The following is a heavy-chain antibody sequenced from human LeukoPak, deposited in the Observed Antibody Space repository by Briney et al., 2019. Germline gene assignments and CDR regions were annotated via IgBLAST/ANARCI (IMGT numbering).Heavy chain of an antibody. J-gene: IGHJ4*02. CDR2: ITGPGGST. CDR3: AKDPPILRWSFDY. V-gene: IGHV3-23*01. Sequence: GGSLRLSCAASGFTFSTYAMSWVRRTPGKGLEWVSAITGPGGSTYYADSVKGRFTISRDNSKNTLYLQTNSLRAEDTAVYYCAKDPPILRWSFDYWGQGILVTVPS. D-gene: IGHD4-23*01. CDR1: GFTFSTYA.